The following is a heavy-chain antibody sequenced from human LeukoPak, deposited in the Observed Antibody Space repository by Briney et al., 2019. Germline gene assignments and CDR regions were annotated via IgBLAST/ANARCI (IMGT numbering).Heavy chain of an antibody. CDR3: ARDLRWSHYWYFDL. CDR1: GFTFSSYA. J-gene: IGHJ2*01. Sequence: PGGSLRLSCATSGFTFSSYAMSWVRQAPGKGLEWVAVIWYDGSNKYYADSVKGRFTISRDNSKNTLYLQMNSLRAEDTAVYYCARDLRWSHYWYFDLWGRGTLVTVSS. V-gene: IGHV3-33*08. D-gene: IGHD2-15*01. CDR2: IWYDGSNK.